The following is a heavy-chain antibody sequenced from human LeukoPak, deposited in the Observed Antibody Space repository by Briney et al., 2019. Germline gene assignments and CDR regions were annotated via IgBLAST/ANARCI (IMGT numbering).Heavy chain of an antibody. CDR2: IYHSGST. J-gene: IGHJ4*02. V-gene: IGHV4-38-2*01. Sequence: SETLSLTCAVSGYSISSGYYWGWIRRPPGKGLEWIGRIYHSGSTVYSPSLKSRVTISVDTSKNQFSLRLNSVTAADTAVYYCARNISLGRDTTMVTVFDYWGQGTLVTVSS. CDR3: ARNISLGRDTTMVTVFDY. D-gene: IGHD5-18*01. CDR1: GYSISSGYY.